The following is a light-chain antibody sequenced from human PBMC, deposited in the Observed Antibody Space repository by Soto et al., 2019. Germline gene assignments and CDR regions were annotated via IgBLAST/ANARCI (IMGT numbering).Light chain of an antibody. CDR1: QNINSY. CDR2: AAS. J-gene: IGKJ5*01. Sequence: DIQMTQSPSSLSASVGDRVTITCRARQNINSYLNWYQQKPGKAPKLLIYAASSLQSGVPSRFSGSGSVTDFTLTVSSLQPEDFATYYCHQSYCIPVFGQGTRLEIK. CDR3: HQSYCIPV. V-gene: IGKV1-39*01.